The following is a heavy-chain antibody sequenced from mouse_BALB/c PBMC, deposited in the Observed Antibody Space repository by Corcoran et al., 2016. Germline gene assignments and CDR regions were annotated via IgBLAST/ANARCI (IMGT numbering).Heavy chain of an antibody. J-gene: IGHJ2*01. CDR1: GFNIKDTY. D-gene: IGHD2-1*01. CDR3: GRSREGNYVVY. Sequence: EVQLQQSGAELVKPGASVKLSCTASGFNIKDTYMHWVKQRPEQGLEWIGRIDPANGNTKYDPKFQGKATMTADTSSNTVYLQLSSLTSEATAVYYLGRSREGNYVVYGGQGTTLTVSS. V-gene: IGHV14-3*02. CDR2: IDPANGNT.